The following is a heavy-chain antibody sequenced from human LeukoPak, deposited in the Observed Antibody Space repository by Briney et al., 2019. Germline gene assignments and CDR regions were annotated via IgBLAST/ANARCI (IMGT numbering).Heavy chain of an antibody. CDR1: GFTVSSNY. Sequence: GRSLRLSCAASGFTVSSNYMSWVRQAPGKGLEWVSVIYSGDSTYYADSVKGRFSISRDNSKNTLYLQMNSLRAEDTAVYYCARVQSSGWSNWFDPWGQGTLVTVSS. CDR2: IYSGDST. CDR3: ARVQSSGWSNWFDP. V-gene: IGHV3-66*01. J-gene: IGHJ5*02. D-gene: IGHD6-19*01.